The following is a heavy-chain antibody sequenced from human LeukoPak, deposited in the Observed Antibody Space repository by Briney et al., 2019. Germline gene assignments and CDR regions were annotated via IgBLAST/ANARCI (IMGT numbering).Heavy chain of an antibody. CDR3: ARELPSHQVTRARLGAFDI. CDR2: IIPIFGTA. Sequence: SVKVSCKASGGTFSSYAISWVRQAPGQGLEWMGGIIPIFGTANYAQKFQGRVTITADESTSTAYMELSSLRSEDTAVYYCARELPSHQVTRARLGAFDIWGQGTMVTVSS. CDR1: GGTFSSYA. J-gene: IGHJ3*02. V-gene: IGHV1-69*13. D-gene: IGHD4-17*01.